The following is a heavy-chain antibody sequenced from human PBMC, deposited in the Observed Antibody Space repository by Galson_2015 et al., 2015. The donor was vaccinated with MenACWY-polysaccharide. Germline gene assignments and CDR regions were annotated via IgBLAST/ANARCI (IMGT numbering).Heavy chain of an antibody. Sequence: SLKLSCAAPGFTFRSQALGWVRPAPGKGAEWGSAITGSGGFTYYVDSVKGRFTISRDNSNNALYLQMNGLRAEDTAVYYCAKRARVVVAVWYGMDVWGQGTTVTVSS. J-gene: IGHJ6*02. CDR2: ITGSGGFT. CDR3: AKRARVVVAVWYGMDV. CDR1: GFTFRSQA. D-gene: IGHD2-15*01. V-gene: IGHV3-23*01.